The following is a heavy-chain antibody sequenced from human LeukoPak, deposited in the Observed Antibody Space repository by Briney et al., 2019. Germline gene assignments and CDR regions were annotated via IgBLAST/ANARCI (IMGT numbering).Heavy chain of an antibody. D-gene: IGHD2-21*01. CDR1: GLIFRDAW. Sequence: GESLKISCEVSGLIFRDAWVSWVRQAPGKGLEWVGRIKGKGGGGTIDHAAPVKGRFSISRDDSRNTIYLQMNSLRTEDTGIYYCTHISSVPDRFNSWGQGTLVTVSS. CDR3: THISSVPDRFNS. J-gene: IGHJ4*02. CDR2: IKGKGGGGTI. V-gene: IGHV3-15*01.